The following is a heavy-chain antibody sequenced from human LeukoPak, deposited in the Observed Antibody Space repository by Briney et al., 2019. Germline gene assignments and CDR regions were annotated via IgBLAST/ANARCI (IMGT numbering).Heavy chain of an antibody. V-gene: IGHV3-11*01. D-gene: IGHD3-16*01. CDR1: GFTLRDYY. J-gene: IGHJ3*02. CDR2: ISGSGTTI. Sequence: GGSLRLSCAASGFTLRDYYMTWIRQAPGKGLEWVSYISGSGTTIYYGDSVKGRFTISRDTSAKNSLYLQMNSLRGEDTAVYYSARVMRYPNTFDIWGQGTMVTVSS. CDR3: ARVMRYPNTFDI.